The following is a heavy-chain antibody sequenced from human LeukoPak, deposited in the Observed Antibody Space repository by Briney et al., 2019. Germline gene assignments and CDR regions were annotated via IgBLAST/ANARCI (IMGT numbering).Heavy chain of an antibody. J-gene: IGHJ4*02. V-gene: IGHV3-48*03. Sequence: GGSLRLSCAASGFTFSSYEMNWVRQAPGKGLEWVSYISSSSSIIYYADSVKGRFTISRDNAKNSLYLQMNSLRDEDTAVYYCARTTGSYYGHFDYWGQGTLVTVSS. CDR2: ISSSSSII. CDR1: GFTFSSYE. CDR3: ARTTGSYYGHFDY. D-gene: IGHD1-26*01.